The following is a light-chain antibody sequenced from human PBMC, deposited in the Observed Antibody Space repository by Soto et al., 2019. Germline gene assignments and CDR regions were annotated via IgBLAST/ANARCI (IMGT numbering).Light chain of an antibody. CDR1: SSNIGAGFD. J-gene: IGLJ1*01. CDR2: GNN. V-gene: IGLV1-40*01. CDR3: QSYDSSLSARYV. Sequence: QPVLTQPPSVSGAPGQRVTISCTGSSSNIGAGFDVHWYQQLPGTAPKLLIYGNNNRPSGVPDRVSGSKSGTSASLAITGLQAEDEADYYCQSYDSSLSARYVFGTGTKLTVL.